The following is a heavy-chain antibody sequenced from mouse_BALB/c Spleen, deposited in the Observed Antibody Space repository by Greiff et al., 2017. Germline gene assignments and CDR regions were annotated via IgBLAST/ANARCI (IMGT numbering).Heavy chain of an antibody. CDR2: INPYNGAT. CDR1: GYSFTGYY. J-gene: IGHJ1*01. V-gene: IGHV1-31*01. CDR3: ARENDDYDGYFDV. D-gene: IGHD2-4*01. Sequence: EVQLQQSGPELVKPGASVKISCKASGYSFTGYYMHWVKQSHVKSLEWIGRINPYNGATSYNQNFKDKASLTVDKSSSTAYMELHSLTSEDSAVYYCARENDDYDGYFDVWGAGTTVTVSS.